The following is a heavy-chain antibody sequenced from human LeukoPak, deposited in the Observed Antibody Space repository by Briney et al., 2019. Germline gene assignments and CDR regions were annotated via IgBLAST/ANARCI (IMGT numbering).Heavy chain of an antibody. CDR3: ARVAGTRYYYYYGMDV. CDR2: ISAYNGNT. J-gene: IGHJ6*02. CDR1: GYTFTSYG. D-gene: IGHD6-19*01. V-gene: IGHV1-18*01. Sequence: GASVKVSCKASGYTFTSYGISWVRQAPGQGLEWTGWISAYNGNTNYAQKLQGRVTMTTDTSTSTAYMELRSLRSDDTAVYYCARVAGTRYYYYYGMDVWGQGTTVTVSS.